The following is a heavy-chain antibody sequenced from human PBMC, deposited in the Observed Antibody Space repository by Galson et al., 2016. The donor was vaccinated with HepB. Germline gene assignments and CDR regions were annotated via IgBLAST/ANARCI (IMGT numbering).Heavy chain of an antibody. CDR2: FKSVIDGETK. CDR3: TTDPPGPYYYETSGYYRNSDY. D-gene: IGHD3-22*01. V-gene: IGHV3-15*01. CDR1: GFSFTSVW. Sequence: SLRLSCAGSGFSFTSVWMSWVRQAPGKGLEWVGRFKSVIDGETKDYANPVRGRLAITRDDTKNTLYLQMNSLKIEDTAIYYCTTDPPGPYYYETSGYYRNSDYWGQGTLVTVSS. J-gene: IGHJ4*02.